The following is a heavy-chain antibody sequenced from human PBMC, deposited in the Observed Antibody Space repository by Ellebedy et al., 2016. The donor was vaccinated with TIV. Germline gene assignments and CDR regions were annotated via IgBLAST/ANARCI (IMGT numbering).Heavy chain of an antibody. CDR1: GFIFSKYW. D-gene: IGHD2-15*01. CDR3: ARNRYCSGGDCYALGY. Sequence: PGGSLRLSCAASGFIFSKYWMHWVRQAPGKGLVWVSRLNSDGSSTVYADSVKGRFTISRDNAKNTLYLQMNSLKAEDTAMYYCARNRYCSGGDCYALGYWGQGTLVTVSS. CDR2: LNSDGSST. V-gene: IGHV3-74*01. J-gene: IGHJ4*02.